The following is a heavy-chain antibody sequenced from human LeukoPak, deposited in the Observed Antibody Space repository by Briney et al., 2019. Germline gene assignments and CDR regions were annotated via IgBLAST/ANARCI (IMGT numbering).Heavy chain of an antibody. J-gene: IGHJ6*03. Sequence: ASVKVSCKTSGYSFTNYGITWVRQAPGQGLEWMGWISGYNSKPFYAQNFQGRVTMTTDTSTSTVYMELRSLRSDDTAVYYCATSTAMAPSIARYYMDVWGKGTTVTVSS. CDR3: ATSTAMAPSIARYYMDV. D-gene: IGHD5-18*01. V-gene: IGHV1-18*01. CDR2: ISGYNSKP. CDR1: GYSFTNYG.